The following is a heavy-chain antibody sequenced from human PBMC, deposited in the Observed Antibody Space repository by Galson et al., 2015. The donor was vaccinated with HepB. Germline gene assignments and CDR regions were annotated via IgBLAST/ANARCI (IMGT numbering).Heavy chain of an antibody. CDR2: ISYDGSNK. J-gene: IGHJ4*02. V-gene: IGHV3-30*04. CDR3: ASHDSSGYYWEFDY. CDR1: GFTFSSYA. Sequence: SLRLSCAASGFTFSSYAMHWVRQAPGKGLEWVAVISYDGSNKYYADSVKGRFTISRDNSKNTLYLQMNSLRAEDMAVYYCASHDSSGYYWEFDYWGQGTLVTVSS. D-gene: IGHD3-22*01.